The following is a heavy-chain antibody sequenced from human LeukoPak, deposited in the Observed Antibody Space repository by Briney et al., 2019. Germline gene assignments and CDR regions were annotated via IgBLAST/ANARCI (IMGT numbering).Heavy chain of an antibody. CDR3: AREHTTVTSLLDY. Sequence: QSGGSLRLSCAASGFTFTNYGMHWVRQAPGKGLEWVAVISYDGRNKYYTDSVKGRFTISRDNSKNTLYLQMNSLRAEDTAVYYCAREHTTVTSLLDYWGQGTLVTVSS. CDR2: ISYDGRNK. D-gene: IGHD4-17*01. J-gene: IGHJ4*02. CDR1: GFTFTNYG. V-gene: IGHV3-30*03.